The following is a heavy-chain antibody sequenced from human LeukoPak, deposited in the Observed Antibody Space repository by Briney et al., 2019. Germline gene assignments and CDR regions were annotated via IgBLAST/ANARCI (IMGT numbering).Heavy chain of an antibody. CDR3: ARDIGDCSSLSCHNQYYYMDV. V-gene: IGHV3-30*02. J-gene: IGHJ6*03. Sequence: GGSLRLSCAASGFTFSSYGMHWVRQAPGKGLEWVAFIRYDGSNKYYADSVKGRFTISRDNSKNTLYLQMNSLRDEDTAVYYCARDIGDCSSLSCHNQYYYMDVWGKGTTVTVTS. CDR2: IRYDGSNK. D-gene: IGHD2-2*02. CDR1: GFTFSSYG.